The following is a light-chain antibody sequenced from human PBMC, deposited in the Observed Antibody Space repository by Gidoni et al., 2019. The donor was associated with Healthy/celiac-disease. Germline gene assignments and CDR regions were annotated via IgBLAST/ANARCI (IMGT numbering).Light chain of an antibody. CDR3: QQRSNWPRLT. J-gene: IGKJ4*01. CDR1: QSVSSY. Sequence: EIVLTQSPATLSLSPGERASQSVSSYLAWYQQKPGQAPRLLIYDASNRATGIPARFSGSGSGTDFTLTISSLEPEDFAVYYCQQRSNWPRLTFXGXTKVEIK. CDR2: DAS. V-gene: IGKV3-11*01.